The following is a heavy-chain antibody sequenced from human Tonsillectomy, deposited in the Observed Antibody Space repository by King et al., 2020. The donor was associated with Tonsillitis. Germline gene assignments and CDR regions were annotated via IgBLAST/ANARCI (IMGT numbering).Heavy chain of an antibody. CDR2: IYYSGST. V-gene: IGHV4-39*01. CDR3: ARRATGIVVVPATRDAFDI. Sequence: QVQLQESGPGLVKPSEPLSLTCKVSDGSISSSRYFWDWIRQPPGKGLEWIGSIYYSGSTYYNPAFKRRVTISVEQSKNQFSLKLSSATAADTAVYYCARRATGIVVVPATRDAFDIWGQGTMVTVSS. CDR1: DGSISSSRYF. D-gene: IGHD2-2*01. J-gene: IGHJ3*02.